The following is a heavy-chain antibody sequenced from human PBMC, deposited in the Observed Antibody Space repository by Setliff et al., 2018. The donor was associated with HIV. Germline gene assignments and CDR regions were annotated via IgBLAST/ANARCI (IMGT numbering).Heavy chain of an antibody. CDR1: HYTFTNYG. V-gene: IGHV1-18*01. CDR3: ARKHATLPFDY. J-gene: IGHJ4*01. CDR2: INANDGTT. Sequence: ASVKISCMASHYTFTNYGVTWVRQAPGQGLEWMGWINANDGTTSYAQKFQGRVTMTRDTSTSTAYMELRSLTSDDTAVYYCARKHATLPFDYWGQGTLVTVSS. D-gene: IGHD3-16*01.